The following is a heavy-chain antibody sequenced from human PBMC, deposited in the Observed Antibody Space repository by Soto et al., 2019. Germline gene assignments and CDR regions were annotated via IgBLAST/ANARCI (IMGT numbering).Heavy chain of an antibody. V-gene: IGHV3-43*01. Sequence: GGSLRLSCAASGFTFDDYTMHWVRQAPGNGLEWVSLISWDGGSTYYADSVKGRFTISRDNSKNSLYLQMNSLRTGDTALYYCAKLASPRNEFDYWGQGTLVTVSS. CDR2: ISWDGGST. J-gene: IGHJ4*02. CDR3: AKLASPRNEFDY. CDR1: GFTFDDYT.